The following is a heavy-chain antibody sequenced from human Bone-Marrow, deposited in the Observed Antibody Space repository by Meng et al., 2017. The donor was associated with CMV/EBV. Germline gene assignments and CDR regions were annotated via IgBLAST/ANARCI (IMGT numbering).Heavy chain of an antibody. CDR3: ARWGGFLEWLLVDY. J-gene: IGHJ4*02. Sequence: SETLSLTCTVPGGSISSYYWSWIRQPPGKGLEWIGYIYYSGSTNYNPSLKSRVTISVDTSKNQFSLKLSSVTAADTAVYYCARWGGFLEWLLVDYWGQGTLVTVSS. CDR2: IYYSGST. CDR1: GGSISSYY. V-gene: IGHV4-59*01. D-gene: IGHD3-3*01.